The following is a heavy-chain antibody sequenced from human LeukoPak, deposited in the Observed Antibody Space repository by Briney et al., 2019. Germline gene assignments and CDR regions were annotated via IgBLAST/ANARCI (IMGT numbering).Heavy chain of an antibody. CDR2: IYYSGST. D-gene: IGHD2/OR15-2a*01. Sequence: SETLSLTCTVSGGSISGGGYYWSWIRQHPGKGLEWIGYIYYSGSTYYNPSLKSRVTISVDTSKNQFSLKLGSVTAADTAVYYCASSLYASDAFDIWGQGTMVTVSS. CDR1: GGSISGGGYY. CDR3: ASSLYASDAFDI. J-gene: IGHJ3*02. V-gene: IGHV4-31*03.